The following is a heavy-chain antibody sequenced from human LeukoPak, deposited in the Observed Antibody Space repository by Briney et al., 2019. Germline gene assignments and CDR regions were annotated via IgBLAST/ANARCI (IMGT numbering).Heavy chain of an antibody. D-gene: IGHD3-3*01. J-gene: IGHJ5*02. CDR2: IIPIFGTA. CDR1: GGTFSSYA. V-gene: IGHV1-69*05. CDR3: ARVWSGYSLGSRFDP. Sequence: SVKVSCKASGGTFSSYAISWVRQAPGQGLEWMGRIIPIFGTANYAQKFQGRVTITTDESTSTAYMELSSLRSEDTAVYYCARVWSGYSLGSRFDPWGQGTLVTVSS.